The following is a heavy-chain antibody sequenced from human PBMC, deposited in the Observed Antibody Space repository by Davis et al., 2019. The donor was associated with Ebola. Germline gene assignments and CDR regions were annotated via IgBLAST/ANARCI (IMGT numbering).Heavy chain of an antibody. J-gene: IGHJ4*02. Sequence: ASVKVSCKASGYTFTSYDINWVRQASGQGLEWMGWMNPNSGNTGYAQRFQGRVTITTDTSASTVYLDLTSLRSEDTAVFYCARASFGYNSGWYADYWGPGSLVTVSS. CDR3: ARASFGYNSGWYADY. V-gene: IGHV1-8*01. D-gene: IGHD6-19*01. CDR1: GYTFTSYD. CDR2: MNPNSGNT.